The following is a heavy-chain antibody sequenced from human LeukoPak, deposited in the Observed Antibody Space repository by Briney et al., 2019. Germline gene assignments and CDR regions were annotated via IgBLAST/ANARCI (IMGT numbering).Heavy chain of an antibody. CDR2: IYYSGST. V-gene: IGHV4-59*01. Sequence: SETLSLTCTVSGGSISSYYCSWIRQPPGKGLEWIGYIYYSGSTNYNPSLKSRVTISVDTSKNQFSLKLSSVTAADTAVYYCARAAAYYGYVDYWGQGTLVTVSS. CDR3: ARAAAYYGYVDY. J-gene: IGHJ4*02. CDR1: GGSISSYY. D-gene: IGHD3-10*01.